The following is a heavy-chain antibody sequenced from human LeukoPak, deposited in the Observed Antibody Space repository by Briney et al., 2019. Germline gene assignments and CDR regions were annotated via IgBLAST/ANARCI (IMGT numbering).Heavy chain of an antibody. J-gene: IGHJ4*02. CDR3: ARAGPTYYDFWSGYYMEYYFDY. Sequence: ASVKVSCKASGYTFTSYGISWVRQAPGQGLEWMGWISAYNGITNYAQKLQGRVTMTTDTSTSTAYMELRSLRSDDTAVYYCARAGPTYYDFWSGYYMEYYFDYWGQGTLVTVSS. V-gene: IGHV1-18*01. CDR1: GYTFTSYG. D-gene: IGHD3-3*01. CDR2: ISAYNGIT.